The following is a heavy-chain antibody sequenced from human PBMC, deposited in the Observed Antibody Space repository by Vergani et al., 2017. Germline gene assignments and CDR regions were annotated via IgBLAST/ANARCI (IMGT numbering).Heavy chain of an antibody. CDR1: GGSISSYY. CDR2: IYYSGST. Sequence: QVQLQESGPGLVKPSETLSLTCTVSGGSISSYYWRWIRQPPGKGLEWIGYIYYSGSTNYNPSLKSRVTISVDTSKNQFSLKLSSVTAADTAVYYCARVHGDTAMVYYYYYMDVWGKGTTVTVSS. J-gene: IGHJ6*03. D-gene: IGHD5-18*01. V-gene: IGHV4-59*01. CDR3: ARVHGDTAMVYYYYYMDV.